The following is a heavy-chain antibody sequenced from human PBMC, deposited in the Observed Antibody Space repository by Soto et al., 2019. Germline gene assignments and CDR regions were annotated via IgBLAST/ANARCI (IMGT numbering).Heavy chain of an antibody. CDR2: ISYDGSNK. J-gene: IGHJ6*02. CDR3: AKDQLRGVRGVITYYYGMDV. D-gene: IGHD3-10*01. Sequence: QVQLVESGGGVVQPGRSLRLSCAASGFTFSSYGMHWVRQAPGKGLEWVAVISYDGSNKYYADSVKGRFTISRDNSKNTLYLQKNSVRDEDKAVYYCAKDQLRGVRGVITYYYGMDVWGQGTTVTVSS. CDR1: GFTFSSYG. V-gene: IGHV3-30*18.